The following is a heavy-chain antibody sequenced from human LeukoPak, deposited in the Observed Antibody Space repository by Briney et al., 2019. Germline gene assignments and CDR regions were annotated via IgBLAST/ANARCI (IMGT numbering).Heavy chain of an antibody. CDR2: ISGSGGST. V-gene: IGHV3-23*01. J-gene: IGHJ4*02. Sequence: GGSLRLSCAPSRFIFSNDAMSWVRRAPGKGLEWVSAISGSGGSTFYADSVKGRFTISRDNSKNTLYLQMNSLRADDTAVYYCAKVGGGFNPTLYFDFWGQGTLVTVSS. CDR3: AKVGGGFNPTLYFDF. D-gene: IGHD3-16*01. CDR1: RFIFSNDA.